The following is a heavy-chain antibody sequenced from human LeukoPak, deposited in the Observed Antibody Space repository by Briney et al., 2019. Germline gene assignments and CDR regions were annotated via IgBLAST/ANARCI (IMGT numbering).Heavy chain of an antibody. D-gene: IGHD5-18*01. CDR2: INPNSGGP. CDR3: ASLAMVSGVDY. Sequence: ASVKVSCKASGYTFTGYYMHWVRQAPGQGLEWMGWINPNSGGPNYAQKFQGRVTMTRDTSISTAYMELSRLRSDDTAVYYCASLAMVSGVDYWGRGTLVTVSS. J-gene: IGHJ4*02. CDR1: GYTFTGYY. V-gene: IGHV1-2*02.